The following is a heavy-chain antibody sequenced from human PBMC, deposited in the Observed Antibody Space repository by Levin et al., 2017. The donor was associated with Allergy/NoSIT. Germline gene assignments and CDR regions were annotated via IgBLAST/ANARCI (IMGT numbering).Heavy chain of an antibody. CDR1: GYTFTGYY. CDR3: ARRRSPVVVVVTAGDAFDI. Sequence: GASVKVSCKASGYTFTGYYMHWVRQAPGQGLEWMGWINPNSGGTNYAQKFQGRVTMTRDTSISTAYMELSRLRSDDTAVYYCARRRSPVVVVVTAGDAFDIWGQGTMVTVSS. CDR2: INPNSGGT. V-gene: IGHV1-2*02. J-gene: IGHJ3*02. D-gene: IGHD2-21*02.